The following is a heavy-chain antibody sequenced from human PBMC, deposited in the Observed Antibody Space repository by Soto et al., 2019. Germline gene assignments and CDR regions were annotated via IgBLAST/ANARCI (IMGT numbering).Heavy chain of an antibody. D-gene: IGHD3-9*01. CDR3: AKEPAVYDILTFPFDY. V-gene: IGHV3-30*18. Sequence: QVQLVESGGGVVERGRSLRLSCAASGFTFSSYGMHWVRQAPGKGLEWVAVISYDGSNKYYADSVKGRFTISRDNSKNTLYLQMNSLRAEDTAVYYCAKEPAVYDILTFPFDYWGQGTLVTVSS. CDR2: ISYDGSNK. J-gene: IGHJ4*02. CDR1: GFTFSSYG.